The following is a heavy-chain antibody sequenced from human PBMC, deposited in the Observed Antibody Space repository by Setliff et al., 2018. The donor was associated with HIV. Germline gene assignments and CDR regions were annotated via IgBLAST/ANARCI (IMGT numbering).Heavy chain of an antibody. CDR3: ARVHDGTTTCAFDI. CDR1: GYTFTAYY. V-gene: IGHV1-46*01. Sequence: ASVKVSCKASGYTFTAYYMHWVRQAPGQGLEWMGIINPSGGGTNFAQKFQGRVTMTRDTSTSTVYMELNSLRSEDTAVYYCARVHDGTTTCAFDIWGQGTLVTVSS. D-gene: IGHD3-22*01. CDR2: INPSGGGT. J-gene: IGHJ3*02.